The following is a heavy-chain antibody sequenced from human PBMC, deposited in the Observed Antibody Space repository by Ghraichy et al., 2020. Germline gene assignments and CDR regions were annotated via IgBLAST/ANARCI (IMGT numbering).Heavy chain of an antibody. V-gene: IGHV3-23*01. CDR2: ISGSGGST. CDR1: GFTFSSYA. J-gene: IGHJ4*02. Sequence: GGSLRLSCAASGFTFSSYAMSWVRQAPGKGLEWVSAISGSGGSTYYADSVKGRFTISRDNSKNTLYLQMNSLRAEDTAVYYCAKDQDSSGYYYGLLGFDYWGQGTLVTVSS. D-gene: IGHD3-22*01. CDR3: AKDQDSSGYYYGLLGFDY.